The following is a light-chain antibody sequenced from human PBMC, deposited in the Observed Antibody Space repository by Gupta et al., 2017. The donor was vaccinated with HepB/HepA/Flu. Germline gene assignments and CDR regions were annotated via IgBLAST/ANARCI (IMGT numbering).Light chain of an antibody. CDR1: SSNIGAGYD. CDR3: QSYDSSLSGFVV. Sequence: QSVLPQPHSVSGAPGQRVTISCTGSSSNIGAGYDVHWYQQLPGTAPKLLIYGNSNRPSGVPDRFSGSKSGTSASLAITGLQAEDEADYYCQSYDSSLSGFVVFGGGTKLTVL. J-gene: IGLJ2*01. CDR2: GNS. V-gene: IGLV1-40*01.